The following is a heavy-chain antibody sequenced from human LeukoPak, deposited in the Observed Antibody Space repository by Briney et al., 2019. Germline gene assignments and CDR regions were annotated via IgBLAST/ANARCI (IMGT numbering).Heavy chain of an antibody. D-gene: IGHD4-17*01. CDR2: ISYDGSNA. J-gene: IGHJ5*02. CDR3: AREGGRDYGDYPWLDP. V-gene: IGHV3-30*03. CDR1: GFTFSGYG. Sequence: GGSLRLSCAASGFTFSGYGMHWVRQAPGKGLEWVSVISYDGSNAYYADSVKGRFTISRDNSKKTLYLQMSSLRAEDTAIYYCAREGGRDYGDYPWLDPWGQGTLVTVSS.